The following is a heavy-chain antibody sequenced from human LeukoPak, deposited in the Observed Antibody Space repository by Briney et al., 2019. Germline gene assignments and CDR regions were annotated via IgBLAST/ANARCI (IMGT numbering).Heavy chain of an antibody. D-gene: IGHD1-26*01. Sequence: SSETLSLTCTVSGGSISSSSYYWGWIRQPPGKGLEWIGSIYYSGSTYYNPSLKSRVTVSVDTSKNQFSLKSSSVTAADSAVYYCARRVTDGRVDDGFGIWGQGTMVTVSS. CDR3: ARRVTDGRVDDGFGI. CDR1: GGSISSSSYY. J-gene: IGHJ3*02. V-gene: IGHV4-39*01. CDR2: IYYSGST.